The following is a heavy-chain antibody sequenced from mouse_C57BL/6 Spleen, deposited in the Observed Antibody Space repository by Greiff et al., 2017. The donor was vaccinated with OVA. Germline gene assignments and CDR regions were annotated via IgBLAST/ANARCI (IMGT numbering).Heavy chain of an antibody. CDR3: AGGLPDWYFDV. J-gene: IGHJ1*03. Sequence: EVHLVESGPGLVKPSQSLSLTCSVTGYSITSGYYWNWIRQFPGNKLEWMGYISYDGSNNYNPSLKNRISITRDTSKNQFFLKLKSVTTEDTATYYCAGGLPDWYFDVWGTGTTVTVSS. V-gene: IGHV3-6*01. CDR2: ISYDGSN. CDR1: GYSITSGYY.